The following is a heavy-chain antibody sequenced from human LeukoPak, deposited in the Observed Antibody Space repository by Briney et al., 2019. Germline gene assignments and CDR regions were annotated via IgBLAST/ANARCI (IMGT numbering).Heavy chain of an antibody. V-gene: IGHV1-18*04. CDR1: GYTFTGYY. D-gene: IGHD6-13*01. J-gene: IGHJ4*02. CDR2: ISAYNGNT. Sequence: ASVKVSCKASGYTFTGYYMHWVRQAPGQGLEWMGWISAYNGNTNYAQKLQGRVTMTTDTSTSTAYMELRSLRSDDTAVYYCARVAGVIAAAGTGDYWGQGTLVTVSS. CDR3: ARVAGVIAAAGTGDY.